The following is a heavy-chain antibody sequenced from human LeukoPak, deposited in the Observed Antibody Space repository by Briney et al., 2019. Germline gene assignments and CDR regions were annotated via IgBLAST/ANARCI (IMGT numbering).Heavy chain of an antibody. V-gene: IGHV4-59*01. Sequence: SETLSLTCTVSGGSISSYYWSWIRQPPGKGLEWIGYIYYSGSTNYNPSLKSRVTISVDTSKNQFSLKLSSVTAADTAVYYCAGDLYDFWSGYYYYGMDVWGQGTTVTVSS. CDR3: AGDLYDFWSGYYYYGMDV. J-gene: IGHJ6*02. CDR2: IYYSGST. D-gene: IGHD3-3*01. CDR1: GGSISSYY.